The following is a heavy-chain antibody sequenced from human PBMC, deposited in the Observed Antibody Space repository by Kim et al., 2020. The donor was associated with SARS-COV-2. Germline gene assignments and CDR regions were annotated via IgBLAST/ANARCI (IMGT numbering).Heavy chain of an antibody. D-gene: IGHD6-13*01. V-gene: IGHV3-21*01. Sequence: YYADSVKGRFTISRDNAKNSLYLQMNSLRAEDTAVYYCARARGIAAAADYWGQGTLVTVSS. CDR3: ARARGIAAAADY. J-gene: IGHJ4*02.